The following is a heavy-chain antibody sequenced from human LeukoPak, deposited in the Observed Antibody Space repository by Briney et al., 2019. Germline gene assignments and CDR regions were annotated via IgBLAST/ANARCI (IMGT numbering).Heavy chain of an antibody. J-gene: IGHJ4*02. D-gene: IGHD2-2*01. CDR1: GGSFSGYY. V-gene: IGHV4-34*01. Sequence: PSETLSLTCAVYGGSFSGYYWSWIRQPPGKGLEWIGEINHSGSTDYNPSLKSRVTISVDTSKNQFSLKLTSVTAADTAVYYCARLVKQWGGFGTSCYVLDYWGQGTLVTVSS. CDR3: ARLVKQWGGFGTSCYVLDY. CDR2: INHSGST.